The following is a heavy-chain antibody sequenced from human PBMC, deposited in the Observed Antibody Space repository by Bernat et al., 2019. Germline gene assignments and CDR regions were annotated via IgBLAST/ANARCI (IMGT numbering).Heavy chain of an antibody. CDR3: ARSSGGDSSSWYSYYYYYMDV. D-gene: IGHD6-13*01. Sequence: QVQLVQSGAEVKKPGASVKVSCKASGYTFTSYAMHWVRQAPGQRLEWMGWINAGNGNTKYSQKFQGRVTITRDTSASTAYMELSSLRSDDTAVYYCARSSGGDSSSWYSYYYYYMDVWGKGTTVTVSS. CDR2: INAGNGNT. J-gene: IGHJ6*03. CDR1: GYTFTSYA. V-gene: IGHV1-3*01.